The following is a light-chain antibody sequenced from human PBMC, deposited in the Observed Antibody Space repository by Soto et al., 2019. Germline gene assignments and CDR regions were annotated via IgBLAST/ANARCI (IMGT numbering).Light chain of an antibody. J-gene: IGKJ5*01. CDR2: DAS. Sequence: EIVMTQSPATLSVSPGERATLSCRASQSVSSNLAWYQQKPGQAPRLLIYDASNRATGIPARFSGSGSGTDFTLTISGLEPEDFAVYYCQQRSNWPPITFGQGTRLEIK. CDR3: QQRSNWPPIT. CDR1: QSVSSN. V-gene: IGKV3-11*01.